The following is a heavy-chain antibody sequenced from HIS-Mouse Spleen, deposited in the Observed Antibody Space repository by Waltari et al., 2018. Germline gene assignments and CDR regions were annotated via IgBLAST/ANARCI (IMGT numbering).Heavy chain of an antibody. CDR1: GCSISSRSYY. J-gene: IGHJ2*01. CDR2: IYYSGST. Sequence: QLQLQESGPGLVKPSETLSLTCTVSGCSISSRSYYWGWIRQPPGKGLEWIGSIYYSGSTYYNPSLKSRVTISVDKSKNQFSLKLSSVTAADTAVYYCAREIPYSSSWYDWYFDLWGRDTLVTVSS. D-gene: IGHD6-13*01. V-gene: IGHV4-39*07. CDR3: AREIPYSSSWYDWYFDL.